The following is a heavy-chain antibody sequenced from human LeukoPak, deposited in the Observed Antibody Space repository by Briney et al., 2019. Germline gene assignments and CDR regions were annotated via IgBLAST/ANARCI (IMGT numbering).Heavy chain of an antibody. Sequence: PGGSLRLSCAASGFTFSSYGMHWVRQAPGKGLEWVAFIRYDGSNKYYADSVKGRFTISRDNSKNTLYLQMNSLRAEDTAVYYCAKKKERKYSGSDYWGQGTLVTVSS. CDR3: AKKKERKYSGSDY. CDR2: IRYDGSNK. V-gene: IGHV3-30*02. J-gene: IGHJ4*02. CDR1: GFTFSSYG. D-gene: IGHD1-26*01.